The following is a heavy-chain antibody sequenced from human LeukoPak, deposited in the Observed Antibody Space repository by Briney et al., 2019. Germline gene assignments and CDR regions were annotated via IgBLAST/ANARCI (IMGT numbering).Heavy chain of an antibody. CDR2: ISGSGGST. CDR3: AKDLSSSVGGATFDY. Sequence: GGSLRLSCAASGFTFSRYAMSWVRQAPGKGLEWVSRISGSGGSTYSADSVKGRFTISRDNSKNTLNLQMNTLRAEDTAVYYCAKDLSSSVGGATFDYWGQGTLVTVSS. D-gene: IGHD2-15*01. CDR1: GFTFSRYA. J-gene: IGHJ4*02. V-gene: IGHV3-23*01.